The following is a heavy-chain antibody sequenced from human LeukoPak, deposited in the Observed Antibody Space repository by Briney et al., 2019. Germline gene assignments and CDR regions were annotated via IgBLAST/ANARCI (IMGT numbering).Heavy chain of an antibody. D-gene: IGHD6-19*01. Sequence: GGSLRLSCAGSGFIFNNYAMHWVRQPPGKGLEWVSGISWNSGSIDYADSVKGRFTISRDNAKNSLYLQMNRLRVEDTAFYYCAKDNRRHYTSGPNPDSLHWGQGALVTVSS. CDR1: GFIFNNYA. CDR3: AKDNRRHYTSGPNPDSLH. J-gene: IGHJ4*02. CDR2: ISWNSGSI. V-gene: IGHV3-9*01.